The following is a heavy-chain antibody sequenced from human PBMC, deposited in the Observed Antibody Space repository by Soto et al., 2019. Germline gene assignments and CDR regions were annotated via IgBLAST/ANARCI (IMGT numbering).Heavy chain of an antibody. V-gene: IGHV4-4*02. Sequence: SETLSLTCAVSRGSFTSNNWWTWVRQPPGQGLEWIGEIYRTGSTNYNPSLKSRVTISLDKSENQFSLKVTSLTAADTAVYYCASRDPGTSDDYWGQVTLGTFST. CDR3: ASRDPGTSDDY. J-gene: IGHJ4*02. CDR1: RGSFTSNNW. CDR2: IYRTGST. D-gene: IGHD1-7*01.